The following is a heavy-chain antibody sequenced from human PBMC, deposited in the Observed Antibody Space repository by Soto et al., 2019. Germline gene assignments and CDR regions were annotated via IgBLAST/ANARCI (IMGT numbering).Heavy chain of an antibody. Sequence: QVQLVQSGAEVKKPGSSVKVSCKASGGTFSSSTISWVRPAPGQGLEWMGRIIPILGIANYAQKFQGRVTITADKSTSTAYMEVSSLRSEDTAVYYCSRARNDYYGSGSYYNRRPYYFDHWGQGTLGTVSS. CDR3: SRARNDYYGSGSYYNRRPYYFDH. J-gene: IGHJ4*02. D-gene: IGHD3-10*01. V-gene: IGHV1-69*02. CDR2: IIPILGIA. CDR1: GGTFSSST.